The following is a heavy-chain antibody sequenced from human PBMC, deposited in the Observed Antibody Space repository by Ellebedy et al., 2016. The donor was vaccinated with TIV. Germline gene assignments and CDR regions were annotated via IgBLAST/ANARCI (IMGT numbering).Heavy chain of an antibody. V-gene: IGHV3-33*01. Sequence: GESLKISCAASGFTFSSYGMHWVRQAPGKGLEWVAAIRNDGNNAYYADSVKGRFTISKENSKNTLYLQVNSLRAEDTALYYCARWYGSGTYYLDPWGQGTLVTVSS. CDR1: GFTFSSYG. CDR2: IRNDGNNA. CDR3: ARWYGSGTYYLDP. J-gene: IGHJ5*01. D-gene: IGHD3-10*01.